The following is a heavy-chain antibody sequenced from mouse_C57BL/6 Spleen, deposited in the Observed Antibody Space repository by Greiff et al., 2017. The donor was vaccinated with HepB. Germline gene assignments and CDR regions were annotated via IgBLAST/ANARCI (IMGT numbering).Heavy chain of an antibody. J-gene: IGHJ2*01. CDR3: ARGLLRFDY. CDR1: GFTFSSYT. Sequence: EVMLVESGGGLVKPGGSLKLSCAASGFTFSSYTMSWVRQTPEKRLEWVATISGGGGNTYYPDSVKGRFTISRDNAKNTLYLQMSSLRSEDTALYYCARGLLRFDYRGQGTTLTVSS. V-gene: IGHV5-9*01. CDR2: ISGGGGNT. D-gene: IGHD2-3*01.